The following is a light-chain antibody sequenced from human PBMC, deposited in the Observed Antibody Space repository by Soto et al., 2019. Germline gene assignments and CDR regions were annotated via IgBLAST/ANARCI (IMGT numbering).Light chain of an antibody. V-gene: IGKV1-5*01. CDR2: HAS. CDR1: QSISNW. J-gene: IGKJ1*01. Sequence: DIQMTQSPSTLPASVGDRVTITCRASQSISNWLAWYQQTPGTAPKLLIYHASTLESGVPSRFSGSGSGTEFTLTISSLQPDDFATYYCQQYNSYSFGQGTKLDI. CDR3: QQYNSYS.